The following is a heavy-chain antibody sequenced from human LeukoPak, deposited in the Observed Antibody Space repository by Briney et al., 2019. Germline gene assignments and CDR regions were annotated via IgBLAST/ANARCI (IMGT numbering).Heavy chain of an antibody. V-gene: IGHV3-21*01. Sequence: GGSLRLSCAASGFTFSSYSMNWVRQAPGKGLEWVSSISSSSSYIYYADSVKGRFTSSRDNAKNSVYLQMNSLRAEDTAVYYCARYYGSWSADYWGQGTLVTVSS. CDR3: ARYYGSWSADY. CDR1: GFTFSSYS. CDR2: ISSSSSYI. J-gene: IGHJ4*02. D-gene: IGHD1-26*01.